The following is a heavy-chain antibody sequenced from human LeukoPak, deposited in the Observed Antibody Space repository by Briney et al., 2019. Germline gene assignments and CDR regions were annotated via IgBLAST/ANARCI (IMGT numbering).Heavy chain of an antibody. CDR3: ARLQGYNRHLDY. J-gene: IGHJ4*02. Sequence: SETLSLTCSVSGGSISSSNWWSWVRQPPGKGLEWIGYIYYSGSTNYNPSLKSRVTISVDTSKNQFSLKLSSVTAADTAVYYCARLQGYNRHLDYWGQGTLVTVSS. V-gene: IGHV4-4*02. D-gene: IGHD1-14*01. CDR2: IYYSGST. CDR1: GGSISSSNW.